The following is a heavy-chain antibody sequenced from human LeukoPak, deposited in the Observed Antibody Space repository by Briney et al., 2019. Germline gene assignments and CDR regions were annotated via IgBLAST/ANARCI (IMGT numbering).Heavy chain of an antibody. D-gene: IGHD1/OR15-1a*01. CDR2: IKYDGSEK. V-gene: IGHV3-7*01. CDR1: GLSFSGQW. CDR3: AFNNNFKY. Sequence: GGSLRLSCTASGLSFSGQWMNWVRQSPGQGLEWVANIKYDGSEKYYVDSVKGRFTISREDAKNSLSLQMDGVGPEDTAVYYCAFNNNFKYWGQGTLVIASS. J-gene: IGHJ4*02.